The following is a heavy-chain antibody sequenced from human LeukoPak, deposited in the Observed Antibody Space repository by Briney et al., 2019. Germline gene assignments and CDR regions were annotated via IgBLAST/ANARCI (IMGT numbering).Heavy chain of an antibody. Sequence: PSETLSLTCTVSGGSISSTTYYWGWIRQPPGKGLEWIGSINYSGSTYYNPSLKSRVTISVDTSKNQFSLNLSSVTAADTAVYYCARGGGFDYWGQGTLVTVSS. V-gene: IGHV4-39*01. CDR3: ARGGGFDY. J-gene: IGHJ4*02. CDR1: GGSISSTTYY. CDR2: INYSGST.